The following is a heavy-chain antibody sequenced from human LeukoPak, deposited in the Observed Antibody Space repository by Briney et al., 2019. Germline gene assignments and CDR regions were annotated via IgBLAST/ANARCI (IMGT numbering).Heavy chain of an antibody. CDR2: IYYSGST. Sequence: SETLSLTCTVSGGSISSSSYHWGWIRQPPGKGLEWIGSIYYSGSTYYNPSLKSRVTISVDTSKNQFSLKLSSVTAADTAVYYCARQEYYFDYWGQGTLVTVSS. D-gene: IGHD3-10*01. CDR3: ARQEYYFDY. V-gene: IGHV4-39*01. CDR1: GGSISSSSYH. J-gene: IGHJ4*02.